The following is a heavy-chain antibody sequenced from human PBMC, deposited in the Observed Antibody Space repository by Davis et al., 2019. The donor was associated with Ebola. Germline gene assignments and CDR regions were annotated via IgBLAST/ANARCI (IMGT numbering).Heavy chain of an antibody. CDR1: GFTFSSYE. Sequence: PGGSLRLSCAASGFTFSSYEMNWVRQAPGKGLEWVSYISSSGSTIYYADSVKGRFTISRDNAKNSLYLQMNSLRAEDTAVYYCARVITFGGVIVPYFDYWGQGTLVTVSS. D-gene: IGHD3-16*02. CDR2: ISSSGSTI. V-gene: IGHV3-48*03. CDR3: ARVITFGGVIVPYFDY. J-gene: IGHJ4*02.